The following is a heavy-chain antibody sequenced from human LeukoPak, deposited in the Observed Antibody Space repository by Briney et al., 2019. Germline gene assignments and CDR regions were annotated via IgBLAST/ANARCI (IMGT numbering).Heavy chain of an antibody. CDR1: GFTVSSSY. J-gene: IGHJ4*02. CDR3: ARGYSSSPSGFDY. V-gene: IGHV3-53*01. D-gene: IGHD6-13*01. CDR2: IYGDGTT. Sequence: PGGSLRLSCAASGFTVSSSYMTWVRQAPGKGLEWVSLIYGDGTTYYADSVKGRFTISRDNSKNTLYPQMNSLRAEDTAVYYCARGYSSSPSGFDYWGQGTLITVSS.